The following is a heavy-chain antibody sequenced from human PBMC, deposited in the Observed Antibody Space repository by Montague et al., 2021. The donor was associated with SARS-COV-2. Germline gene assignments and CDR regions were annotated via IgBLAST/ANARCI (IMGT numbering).Heavy chain of an antibody. CDR2: VIHSGKT. V-gene: IGHV4-34*01. Sequence: SETLSLTCAVYGASFSCYHCSWIRLSPGRGLVLIGVVIHSGKTSYNPSLQSRLTMSVATYKKQFSLRLSSVTAADTAVSFCAKGSQIYETRGRRTGWFDHWGQGTLVTVSS. CDR3: AKGSQIYETRGRRTGWFDH. J-gene: IGHJ5*02. D-gene: IGHD7-27*01. CDR1: GASFSCYH.